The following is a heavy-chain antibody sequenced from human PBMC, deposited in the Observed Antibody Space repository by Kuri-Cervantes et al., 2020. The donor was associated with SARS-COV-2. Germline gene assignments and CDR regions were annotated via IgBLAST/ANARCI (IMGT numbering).Heavy chain of an antibody. V-gene: IGHV2-70*12. Sequence: SGPTLVTPTQTLTLTCSISGFSLNTRGMSVSWFRRPPGKALEWLARIEWNDDKYYSTSLKTKLSVSKDTSENQVALTLTNMDPLDSATYHCARMPGLAGSYSYDYWGQGTLVTVSS. CDR1: GFSLNTRGMS. J-gene: IGHJ4*02. CDR2: IEWNDDK. D-gene: IGHD1-26*01. CDR3: ARMPGLAGSYSYDY.